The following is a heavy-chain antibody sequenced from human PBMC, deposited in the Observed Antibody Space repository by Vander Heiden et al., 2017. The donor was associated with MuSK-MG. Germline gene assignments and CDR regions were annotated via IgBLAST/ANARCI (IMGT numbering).Heavy chain of an antibody. CDR2: ISSSGSTI. CDR1: GFTFSDYY. CDR3: SIDGPHGYFDY. V-gene: IGHV3-11*04. Sequence: QVQLVESGGGLVKPGGSLRLSCAASGFTFSDYYMSWIRQAQGKGLEWVSYISSSGSTIYYSYSVKGRFTISRDNAKHSLYLQMNRLRAEDTAVYCCSIDGPHGYFDYRVHGSLVTVSS. J-gene: IGHJ4*01.